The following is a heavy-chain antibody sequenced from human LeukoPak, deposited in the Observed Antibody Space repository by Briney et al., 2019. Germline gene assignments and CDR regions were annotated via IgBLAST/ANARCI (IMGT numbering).Heavy chain of an antibody. Sequence: ASVKVSCKASGYTFTIYDISWVRQAPGQGLEWMGWISAYNGNTNYAQKLQGRVTMTTDTSTSTAYMELRSLRSDDTAVYYCAGPTNFYYYYGMDVWGQGTTVTVSS. CDR3: AGPTNFYYYYGMDV. D-gene: IGHD5-12*01. V-gene: IGHV1-18*01. CDR2: ISAYNGNT. CDR1: GYTFTIYD. J-gene: IGHJ6*02.